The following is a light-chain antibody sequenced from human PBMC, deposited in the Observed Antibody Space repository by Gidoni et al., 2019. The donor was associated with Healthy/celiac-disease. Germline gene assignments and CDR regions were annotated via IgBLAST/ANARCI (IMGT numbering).Light chain of an antibody. CDR3: MQALQTPMYT. Sequence: DIVMTQSPLSLPVTPGEPASISCRSSQSLLHSKGYNYLDWYLQKPGQSPQLLIYLGSNRASGVPDRFSGSGSGTDFTLKISRVEAEDVGVYYCMQALQTPMYTFGQXTKLEIK. J-gene: IGKJ2*01. CDR2: LGS. CDR1: QSLLHSKGYNY. V-gene: IGKV2-28*01.